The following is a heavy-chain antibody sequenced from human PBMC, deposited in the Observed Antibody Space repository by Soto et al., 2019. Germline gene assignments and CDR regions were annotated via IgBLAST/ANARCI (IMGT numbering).Heavy chain of an antibody. CDR2: IFYTGST. CDR3: ARPPVYCGSDCYLFEY. J-gene: IGHJ4*02. CDR1: GGTINSGDYF. V-gene: IGHV4-30-4*01. Sequence: NPSETLSLTCSVAGGTINSGDYFWSWIRQPPGKGLEWIGSIFYTGSTYYSPSLKSRASMSMDTSKNLFSLRLRSLTAADTAVYYCARPPVYCGSDCYLFEYWGQGTLVTVSS. D-gene: IGHD2-21*02.